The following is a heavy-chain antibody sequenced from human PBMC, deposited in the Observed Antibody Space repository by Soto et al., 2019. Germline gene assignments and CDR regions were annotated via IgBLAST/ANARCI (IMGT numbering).Heavy chain of an antibody. D-gene: IGHD3-3*01. CDR1: RFTFSDYY. CDR3: ARIAGQEWLAYYFDY. J-gene: IGHJ4*02. CDR2: ISSSGSTI. V-gene: IGHV3-11*01. Sequence: GGSLRLSCAASRFTFSDYYMSWIRQAPGKGLEWGSYISSSGSTIYYADSVKGRFTISRDNAKNSLYLQMNSLRAEDTAVYYCARIAGQEWLAYYFDYWGQVTLVTVSS.